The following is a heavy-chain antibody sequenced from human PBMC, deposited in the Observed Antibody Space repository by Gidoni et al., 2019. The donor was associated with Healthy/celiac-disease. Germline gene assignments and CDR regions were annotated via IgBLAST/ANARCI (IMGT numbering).Heavy chain of an antibody. D-gene: IGHD6-19*01. CDR3: AKDFSIGWVNELYESY. V-gene: IGHV3-23*01. Sequence: GRFTISRDNSKNTLYLQMNSLRAEDTAVYYCAKDFSIGWVNELYESYWGQGTLVTVSS. J-gene: IGHJ4*02.